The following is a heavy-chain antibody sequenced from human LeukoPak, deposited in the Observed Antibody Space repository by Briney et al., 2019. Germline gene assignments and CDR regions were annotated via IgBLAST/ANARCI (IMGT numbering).Heavy chain of an antibody. Sequence: SQTLSLTCTVSGGSISSGSYYWSWIRQPAGKGLEWIGRIYTSGSTNYNPSLKSRVTISVDTSKNQFSLKLSSVTAADTAVYYCARGPYDFWSGWDAFDIWGQGTMVTVSS. V-gene: IGHV4-61*02. CDR3: ARGPYDFWSGWDAFDI. D-gene: IGHD3-3*01. CDR2: IYTSGST. J-gene: IGHJ3*02. CDR1: GGSISSGSYY.